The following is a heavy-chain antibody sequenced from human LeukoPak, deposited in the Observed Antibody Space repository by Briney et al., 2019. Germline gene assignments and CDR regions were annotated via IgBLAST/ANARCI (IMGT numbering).Heavy chain of an antibody. J-gene: IGHJ6*02. CDR2: IYYSGST. V-gene: IGHV4-61*01. Sequence: SETLSLTCTVSGGSVSSGSYYWSWIRQPPGKGLVWIGYIYYSGSTNYNPSLKSRVTISVDTSKNQFSLKLSSVTAADTAVYYCARDGGRDGYNAYYYYGMDVWGQGTTVTVSS. CDR1: GGSVSSGSYY. D-gene: IGHD5-24*01. CDR3: ARDGGRDGYNAYYYYGMDV.